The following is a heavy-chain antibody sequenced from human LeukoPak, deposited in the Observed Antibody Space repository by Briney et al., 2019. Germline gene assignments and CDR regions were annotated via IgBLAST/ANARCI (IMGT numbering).Heavy chain of an antibody. Sequence: GGSLRLSCAASGFTFSSYGMHWVRQAPGKGLEWVAVISYDGSNKYYADSVKSRFTISRDNSKNTLYLQMNSLRAEDTAVYYCAKPITPVGATYNDAFDIWGQGTMVTVSS. J-gene: IGHJ3*02. CDR3: AKPITPVGATYNDAFDI. CDR2: ISYDGSNK. D-gene: IGHD1-26*01. CDR1: GFTFSSYG. V-gene: IGHV3-30*18.